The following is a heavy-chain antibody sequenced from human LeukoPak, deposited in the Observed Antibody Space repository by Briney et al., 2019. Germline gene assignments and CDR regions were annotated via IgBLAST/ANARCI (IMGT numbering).Heavy chain of an antibody. CDR3: ARVTKGSGDYVGYYFDS. Sequence: SVKVSCKASGDTFTRQTFSWVRQAPGQGLEWMERLIPVFKLPTYAQEFQGRVTMSADESTSTAYMELSSLRSGHTAIYYCARVTKGSGDYVGYYFDSWGQGTLVTVSA. D-gene: IGHD3-16*01. CDR1: GDTFTRQT. V-gene: IGHV1-69*13. CDR2: LIPVFKLP. J-gene: IGHJ4*02.